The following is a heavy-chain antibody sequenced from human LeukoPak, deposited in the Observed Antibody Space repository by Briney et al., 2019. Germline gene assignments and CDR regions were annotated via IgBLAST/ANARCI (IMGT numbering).Heavy chain of an antibody. CDR2: MSTSGST. CDR1: GGSISSGSYY. J-gene: IGHJ4*02. D-gene: IGHD5-24*01. Sequence: SETLSLTCTVSGGSISSGSYYWSWIRQPAGKGLEWIGRMSTSGSTNYNPSLKSRVTISVDTSKNQFSLKLNSVTAADTAVYYCARHRSKWLQSSFDYWGQGTLVTVSS. V-gene: IGHV4-61*02. CDR3: ARHRSKWLQSSFDY.